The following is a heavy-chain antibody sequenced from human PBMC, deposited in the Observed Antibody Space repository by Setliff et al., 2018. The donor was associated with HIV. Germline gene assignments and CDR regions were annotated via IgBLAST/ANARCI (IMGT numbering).Heavy chain of an antibody. CDR3: ARGPGAFGGTSVQNFDY. V-gene: IGHV1-58*02. CDR1: GFTFTSSA. Sequence: SVKVSCKASGFTFTSSAMRWVRQARGQRLEWIGWIVVGSGNTNYAQKFQGRVTITADKSTSTAYMELSSLRSEDTAVYYCARGPGAFGGTSVQNFDYWGQGTLVTVSS. D-gene: IGHD3-16*01. CDR2: IVVGSGNT. J-gene: IGHJ4*02.